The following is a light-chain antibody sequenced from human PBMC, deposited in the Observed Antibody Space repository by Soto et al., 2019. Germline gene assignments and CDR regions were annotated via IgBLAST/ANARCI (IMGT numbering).Light chain of an antibody. CDR3: QQYNDWPPT. Sequence: ELVMRQSPATLSASPGEIATLSCRASQSVRSNLAWYQQKPGQAPRLLIYGASTRATGIPARFSGSGSGTEFTLSIGSLQSEDFAVYYCQQYNDWPPTFGQGTKVDI. V-gene: IGKV3-15*01. CDR2: GAS. CDR1: QSVRSN. J-gene: IGKJ1*01.